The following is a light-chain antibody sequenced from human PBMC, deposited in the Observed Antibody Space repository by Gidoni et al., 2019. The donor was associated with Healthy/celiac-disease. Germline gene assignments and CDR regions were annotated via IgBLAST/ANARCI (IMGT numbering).Light chain of an antibody. J-gene: IGLJ3*02. CDR1: SSNIGSNT. Sequence: QSVLTQPPSASGTPGQRVTISCSGSSSNIGSNTVNWNQQLPGTAPKLLIYSNNQRPSGVPDRFSGSKSGTSASLAISGLQSEDEADYYCAAWDDSLPGRVFGGGTKLTVL. CDR3: AAWDDSLPGRV. V-gene: IGLV1-44*01. CDR2: SNN.